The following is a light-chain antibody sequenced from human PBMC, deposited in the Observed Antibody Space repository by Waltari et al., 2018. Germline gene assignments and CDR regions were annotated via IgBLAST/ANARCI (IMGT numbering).Light chain of an antibody. V-gene: IGKV3-15*01. Sequence: EIVMTQSPATLSVSPGERATLSCRASQNISTHLVWYQHNPGQAPRLLIYAASTRATGTPARFSGHGSGTEFTLTISSLQSEDFALYYCKQYNTWPSFGPGTKVDIK. CDR2: AAS. J-gene: IGKJ3*01. CDR1: QNISTH. CDR3: KQYNTWPS.